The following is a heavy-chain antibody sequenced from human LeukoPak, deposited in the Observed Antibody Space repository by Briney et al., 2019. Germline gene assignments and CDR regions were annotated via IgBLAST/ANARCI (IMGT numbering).Heavy chain of an antibody. CDR3: ARLPDGYDILTGYPDHDAFDI. D-gene: IGHD3-9*01. CDR2: IYHSGST. J-gene: IGHJ3*02. CDR1: GGSISSSNW. V-gene: IGHV4-4*02. Sequence: SETLSLTCAVSGGSISSSNWWSWVRQPPGKGLEWIGEIYHSGSTNYNPSLKSRVTISVDKSKNQFSPKLSSVTAADTAVYYCARLPDGYDILTGYPDHDAFDIWGQGTMVTVSS.